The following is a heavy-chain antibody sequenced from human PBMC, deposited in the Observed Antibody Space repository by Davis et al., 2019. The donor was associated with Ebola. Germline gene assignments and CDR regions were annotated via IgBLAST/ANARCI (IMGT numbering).Heavy chain of an antibody. CDR1: VGSFSGYY. D-gene: IGHD5-24*01. V-gene: IGHV4-34*01. CDR2: ISHSGST. CDR3: ARDKGWLQPQGFDY. Sequence: MPSETLSLTCAVYVGSFSGYYWNWIRQSPGRGLEWIGEISHSGSTSYNPSLKSRVTISVDTSKNQFPLKLSSVTAADTAVYYCARDKGWLQPQGFDYWGQGTLVTVSS. J-gene: IGHJ4*02.